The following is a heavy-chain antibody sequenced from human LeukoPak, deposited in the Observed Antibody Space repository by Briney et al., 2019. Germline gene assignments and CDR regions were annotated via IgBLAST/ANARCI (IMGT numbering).Heavy chain of an antibody. CDR2: IYPGDSDT. Sequence: GESLKISCKGSGYSFTNYWIGWVRQMPGKGLEWMGIIYPGDSDTRYSPSFQSQVTISADKSISTAYLQWSSLKASDTAMYYCARLVDTSMARFDYWGQGTPVTVSS. V-gene: IGHV5-51*01. J-gene: IGHJ4*02. CDR1: GYSFTNYW. D-gene: IGHD5-18*01. CDR3: ARLVDTSMARFDY.